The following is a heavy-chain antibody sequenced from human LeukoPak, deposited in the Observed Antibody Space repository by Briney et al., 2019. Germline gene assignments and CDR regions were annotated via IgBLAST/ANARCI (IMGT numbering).Heavy chain of an antibody. D-gene: IGHD5-24*01. CDR3: ARDTPLDAYYYYMDV. CDR2: INPSGGST. CDR1: GYTFTSYY. Sequence: GASVKVSCKASGYTFTSYYMHWVRQAPGQGLEWMGIINPSGGSTSYAQKFQGRVTMTTDTSTSTAYMELRSLRSDDTAVYYCARDTPLDAYYYYMDVWGKGTTVTISS. J-gene: IGHJ6*03. V-gene: IGHV1-46*01.